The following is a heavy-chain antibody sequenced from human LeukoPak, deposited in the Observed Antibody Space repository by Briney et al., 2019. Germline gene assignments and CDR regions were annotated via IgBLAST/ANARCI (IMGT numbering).Heavy chain of an antibody. Sequence: SETLSLTCTVSGGSISSQYWSWIRQPAGEGLEWIGRLYTSGETNYNPSLKSRITMSFDTSRNQFSLRLTSVTAADTAVYYCARERIIAAAGRYWFDPWGQGTLVTVSS. V-gene: IGHV4-4*07. CDR2: LYTSGET. CDR1: GGSISSQY. CDR3: ARERIIAAAGRYWFDP. J-gene: IGHJ5*02. D-gene: IGHD6-13*01.